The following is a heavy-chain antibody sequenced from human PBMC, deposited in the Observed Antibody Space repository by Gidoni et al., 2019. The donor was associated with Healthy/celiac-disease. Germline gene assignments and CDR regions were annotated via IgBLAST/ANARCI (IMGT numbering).Heavy chain of an antibody. Sequence: QVQLVQSGAEVKKLGSSVKVCCKASGATFSSYSISWVRQAPGPGLEWMGGSMPIFGTANYAQKLQSRVTITADESTSTAYMELSSLRSEDTAVYYRARDAGFWRPVPHYFDYWGQGTLVTVSS. D-gene: IGHD3-10*01. CDR3: ARDAGFWRPVPHYFDY. J-gene: IGHJ4*02. CDR1: GATFSSYS. CDR2: SMPIFGTA. V-gene: IGHV1-69*01.